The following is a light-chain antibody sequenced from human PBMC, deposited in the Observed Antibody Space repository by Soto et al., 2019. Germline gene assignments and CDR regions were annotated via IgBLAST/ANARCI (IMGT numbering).Light chain of an antibody. J-gene: IGKJ4*01. CDR2: DAS. CDR3: QQRSSWL. Sequence: EIVLTQSPATLSLSPGERATLSCRASQSISTYLAWYQQKPGQARRLLIYDASNRATGIPARFSGSGSGTDFTLTISSLEPEDFAVYYCQQRSSWLFGGGTKVEIK. CDR1: QSISTY. V-gene: IGKV3-11*01.